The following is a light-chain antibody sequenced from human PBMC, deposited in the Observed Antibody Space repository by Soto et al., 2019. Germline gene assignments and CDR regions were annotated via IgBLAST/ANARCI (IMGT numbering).Light chain of an antibody. V-gene: IGKV3-20*01. Sequence: EVVVTQSPGTLSLSPGERATLSCRASQSVSNNYFAWYQQKPGQAPRLLIFGSSDRATGIPDSFSGSGSGTDFTLTISRLEPADFAVYYCQQYGSSPPYTFGQGTKLEI. CDR2: GSS. CDR1: QSVSNNY. J-gene: IGKJ2*01. CDR3: QQYGSSPPYT.